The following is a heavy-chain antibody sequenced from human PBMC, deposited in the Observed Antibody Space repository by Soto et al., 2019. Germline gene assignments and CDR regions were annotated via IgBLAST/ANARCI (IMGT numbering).Heavy chain of an antibody. Sequence: EVQLVESGGGLVKSGGSLRLSCAASGFTFSNYRMNWARQAPGKGLEWVSYISSSSSYIFYADSVKGRFTISRDNAKKXLXRQMNILRAEDTAVYYCARDHGSPGSYWDYHDGMDVWGQGTTVTVSS. CDR3: ARDHGSPGSYWDYHDGMDV. CDR1: GFTFSNYR. D-gene: IGHD1-26*01. CDR2: ISSSSSYI. V-gene: IGHV3-21*01. J-gene: IGHJ6*02.